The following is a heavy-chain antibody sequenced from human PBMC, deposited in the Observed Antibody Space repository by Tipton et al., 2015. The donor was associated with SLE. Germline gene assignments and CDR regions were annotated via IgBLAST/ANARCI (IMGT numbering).Heavy chain of an antibody. CDR2: ISSSGSTI. J-gene: IGHJ4*02. Sequence: SLRLSCAASGFTFSSYEMNWVRQAPGKGLEWVSYISSSGSTIYYADSVKGRFTISRDNAKNSLYLQMNSLGSEDTAVYYCARGLAAGDRIWGQGTLVTVSS. V-gene: IGHV3-48*03. CDR1: GFTFSSYE. D-gene: IGHD7-27*01. CDR3: ARGLAAGDRI.